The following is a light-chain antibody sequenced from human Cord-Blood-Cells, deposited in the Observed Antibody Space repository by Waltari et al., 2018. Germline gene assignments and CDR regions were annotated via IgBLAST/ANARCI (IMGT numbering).Light chain of an antibody. J-gene: IGKJ3*01. CDR1: QSISNY. V-gene: IGKV1-39*01. CDR2: AAS. Sequence: ARITITCRASQSISNYLNWYQQKPGKAPKLLISAASSVQIGFPSRFSGKGSGTDVTLTISSLQTEDLATYYCQHSYTTPFQLGPGTKVDI. CDR3: QHSYTTPFQ.